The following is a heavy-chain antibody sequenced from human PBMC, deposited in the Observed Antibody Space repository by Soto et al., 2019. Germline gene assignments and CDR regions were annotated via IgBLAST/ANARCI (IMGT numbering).Heavy chain of an antibody. CDR3: AREIRERDSSGYYLYYFDY. V-gene: IGHV4-59*01. CDR1: GGSISSYY. CDR2: IYYSGST. D-gene: IGHD3-22*01. J-gene: IGHJ4*02. Sequence: QVQLQESGPGLVKPSETLSLTCTVSGGSISSYYWSWIRQPPGKGLEWIGYIYYSGSTNYNPSLKSRVTISVDTSKNQFSLKLSSVTAADTAVYYCAREIRERDSSGYYLYYFDYWGQGTLVTVSS.